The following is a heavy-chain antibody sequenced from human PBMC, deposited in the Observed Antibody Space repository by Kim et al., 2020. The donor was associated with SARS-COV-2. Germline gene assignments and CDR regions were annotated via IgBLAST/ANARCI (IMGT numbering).Heavy chain of an antibody. CDR3: ATAGSLSFWVHYPMDV. J-gene: IGHJ6*02. CDR1: GYNFTAYS. V-gene: IGHV1-3*01. D-gene: IGHD3-16*01. CDR2: ISASNPRT. Sequence: ASVKVSCTVSGYNFTAYSIHWVRQAPGQSPEWMGRISASNPRTKIAPKLVDKISLSRETSRESTTTTANLELRHLTFEDTAVYYCATAGSLSFWVHYPMDVWGRGTKVTVS.